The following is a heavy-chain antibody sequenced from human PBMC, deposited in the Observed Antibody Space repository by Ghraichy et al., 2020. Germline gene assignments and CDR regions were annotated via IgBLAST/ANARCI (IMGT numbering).Heavy chain of an antibody. J-gene: IGHJ5*02. CDR1: GYTFTSYG. CDR3: ARVVRYYNDFWSGYYVGWFDP. CDR2: ISAYNGNT. D-gene: IGHD3-3*01. V-gene: IGHV1-18*04. Sequence: ASVKVSCKASGYTFTSYGISWVRQAPGQGLEWMGWISAYNGNTNYAQKLQGRVTMTTDTSTSTAYMELRSLRSDDTAVYYCARVVRYYNDFWSGYYVGWFDPWGQGTLVTVSS.